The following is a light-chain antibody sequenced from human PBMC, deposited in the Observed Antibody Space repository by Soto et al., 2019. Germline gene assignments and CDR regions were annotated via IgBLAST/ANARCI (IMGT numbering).Light chain of an antibody. CDR3: QQCHRYLT. Sequence: DIQMTQSPSTLSASVGDRVTITCRASESMSNCLAWYQQKPGKAPKLLISGASSLQSGVPSRFSGSASGTEFTLTISSLQPDDIATYYCQQCHRYLTFGQGTKVVIK. J-gene: IGKJ1*01. CDR2: GAS. CDR1: ESMSNC. V-gene: IGKV1-5*01.